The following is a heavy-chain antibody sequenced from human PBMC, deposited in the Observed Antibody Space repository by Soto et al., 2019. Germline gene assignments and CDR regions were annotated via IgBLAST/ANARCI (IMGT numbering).Heavy chain of an antibody. CDR1: GITLSHFW. V-gene: IGHV3-74*01. J-gene: IGHJ4*02. CDR3: TTTFEH. CDR2: IDKGGSGT. Sequence: EVQLVESGGGSVQPGGSLRLSCPASGITLSHFWMHWVRQAPGKGLVWVARIDKGGSGTSYADFAKGRFTISKDDAKNTLYLQMNSLRAEDTSLYYCTTTFEHWGRGTLVTVSS.